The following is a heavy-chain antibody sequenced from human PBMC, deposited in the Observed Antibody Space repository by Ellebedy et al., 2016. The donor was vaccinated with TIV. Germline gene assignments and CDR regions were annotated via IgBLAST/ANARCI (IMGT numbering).Heavy chain of an antibody. Sequence: GESLKIPCSASGFTFGDHYMDRVRQAPGKGLEWVGRTRKRTNGYTTEYAASVKGRFTISSDDLENSLYLQMNSLTTEDTAVYYCVRRGLYFDGYDYWGQGTLVTVSS. CDR3: VRRGLYFDGYDY. V-gene: IGHV3-72*01. CDR2: TRKRTNGYTT. J-gene: IGHJ4*02. D-gene: IGHD3-22*01. CDR1: GFTFGDHY.